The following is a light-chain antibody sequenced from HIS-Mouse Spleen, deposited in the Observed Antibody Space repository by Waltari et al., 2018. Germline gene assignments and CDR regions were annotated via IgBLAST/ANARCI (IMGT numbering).Light chain of an antibody. V-gene: IGLV2-11*01. CDR1: SSAVGGDNN. CDR2: DVS. Sequence: QSALTQPRSVSGSPGQPVPIPCTGTSSAVGGDNNVSWYQQQPGNAPKLMIYDVSKRPSGVPDRFSGSKSGNTASLTISGLQAEDEADYYCCSYAGSYRVFGTGTKVTVL. J-gene: IGLJ1*01. CDR3: CSYAGSYRV.